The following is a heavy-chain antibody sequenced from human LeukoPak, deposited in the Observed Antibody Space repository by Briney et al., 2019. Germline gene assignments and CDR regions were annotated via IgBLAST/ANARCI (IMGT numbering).Heavy chain of an antibody. D-gene: IGHD6-13*01. Sequence: PSETLSPTCTVSGGSISSSSYYWGWIRQPPGKGLEWIGSIYYSGSTYYNPSLKSRVTISVDTSKNQFSLKLSSVTAADTAVYYCARRLAAAGTVYWGQGTLVTVSS. CDR2: IYYSGST. V-gene: IGHV4-39*01. CDR3: ARRLAAAGTVY. CDR1: GGSISSSSYY. J-gene: IGHJ4*02.